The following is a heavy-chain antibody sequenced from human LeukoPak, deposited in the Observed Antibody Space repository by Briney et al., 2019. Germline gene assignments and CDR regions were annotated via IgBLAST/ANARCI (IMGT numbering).Heavy chain of an antibody. CDR2: INHSGST. CDR3: ASAPGGRGWGSYYTRWFDP. Sequence: SETLSLTCAVYGGSFSGYYWSWIRQPPGKGLEWIGEINHSGSTNYNPSLKSRVTISVDTSKNQFSLKLSSVTAADTAVYYWASAPGGRGWGSYYTRWFDPWGRGTLVTVSS. D-gene: IGHD3-10*01. J-gene: IGHJ5*02. CDR1: GGSFSGYY. V-gene: IGHV4-34*01.